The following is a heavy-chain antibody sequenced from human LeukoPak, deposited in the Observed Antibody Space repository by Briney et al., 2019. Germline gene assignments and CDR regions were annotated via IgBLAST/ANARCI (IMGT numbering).Heavy chain of an antibody. D-gene: IGHD6-6*01. CDR1: GFTFSSYS. CDR2: ISSSSSYI. V-gene: IGHV3-21*01. J-gene: IGHJ5*02. Sequence: GGSLRLSCAASGFTFSSYSMDWGRQAPGKGLEWGSSISSSSSYIYYADSVKGRFTISRDNAKNSLYLQMNSLRAEDTAVYYCARVNGAARNNWLDPWGQGTLVTVSS. CDR3: ARVNGAARNNWLDP.